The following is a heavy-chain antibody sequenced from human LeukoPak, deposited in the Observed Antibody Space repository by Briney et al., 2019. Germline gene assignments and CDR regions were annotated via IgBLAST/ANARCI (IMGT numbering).Heavy chain of an antibody. CDR3: ASSPEGSGSYNTY. V-gene: IGHV1-18*01. Sequence: RASVKVSCKASGWTFISYGFSWVRQAPGKGLEWMGWINDYNGNKNNPHNLQGRVTMTTDTSTSTAYRGLRSLRSDDAAVYYRASSPEGSGSYNTYWGQGTLVTVSS. CDR2: INDYNGNK. D-gene: IGHD3-10*01. J-gene: IGHJ1*01. CDR1: GWTFISYG.